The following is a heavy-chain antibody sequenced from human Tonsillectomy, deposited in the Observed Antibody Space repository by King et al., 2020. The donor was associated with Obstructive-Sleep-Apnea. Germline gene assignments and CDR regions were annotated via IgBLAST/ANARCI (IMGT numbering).Heavy chain of an antibody. CDR1: GFTFNSYW. V-gene: IGHV3-74*01. CDR3: ARVTWGDDDGWDHWYFDL. J-gene: IGHJ2*01. CDR2: IHSDGSTT. D-gene: IGHD5-12*01. Sequence: VQLVESGGNLVQPGGSLRLSCAASGFTFNSYWMNWVRQAPGKGPVWVARIHSDGSTTTYADSVKGRFTISRDNAKNTLYLQMNSLSAEDTAVYYCARVTWGDDDGWDHWYFDLWGRGTLVTVSS.